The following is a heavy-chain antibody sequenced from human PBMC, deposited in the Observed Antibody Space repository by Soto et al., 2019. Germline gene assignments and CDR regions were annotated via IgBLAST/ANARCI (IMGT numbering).Heavy chain of an antibody. D-gene: IGHD2-15*01. Sequence: EVQLVESGGGLVMPGGSLRLSCAASGFTFSAYHMNWVRQAPGKGLEWVSSINPTSSHIYYADSVRGRFTISRDDSKNSVSLQMNSLRTEDAALYYCARGYCGGGGCYLRRDAFDVWGLGTMVTVSS. CDR2: INPTSSHI. V-gene: IGHV3-21*01. J-gene: IGHJ3*01. CDR3: ARGYCGGGGCYLRRDAFDV. CDR1: GFTFSAYH.